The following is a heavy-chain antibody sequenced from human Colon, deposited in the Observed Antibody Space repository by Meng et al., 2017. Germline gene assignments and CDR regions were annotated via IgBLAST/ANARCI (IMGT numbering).Heavy chain of an antibody. CDR3: AAGLCGPERIWIYYFDF. D-gene: IGHD2-2*03. CDR2: INNGNGNI. Sequence: QVHLVPSGAEVKKPRASVKVSCKASDYSCTSYTMHWLRQGTGQRLGWMGWINNGNGNIKYSDKFQGRVNMTRDTSATTAYMQLSSVKFEDTAVYYCAAGLCGPERIWIYYFDFWGPGTLVTVSS. J-gene: IGHJ4*02. CDR1: DYSCTSYT. V-gene: IGHV1-3*04.